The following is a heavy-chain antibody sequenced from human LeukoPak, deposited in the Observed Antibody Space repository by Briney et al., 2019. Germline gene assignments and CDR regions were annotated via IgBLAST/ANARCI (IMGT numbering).Heavy chain of an antibody. D-gene: IGHD4-17*01. CDR1: GFPFSASA. Sequence: GGSLRLSCAASGFPFSASAMTWVRQASGKGLEWVSHILSTGTTYYADSVRGRFTISRDNSKNTLYLLMTSLRADDTAVYYCATVKYDYGDPVGWFDPWGQGTLVTVSS. V-gene: IGHV3-23*01. CDR3: ATVKYDYGDPVGWFDP. CDR2: ILSTGTT. J-gene: IGHJ5*02.